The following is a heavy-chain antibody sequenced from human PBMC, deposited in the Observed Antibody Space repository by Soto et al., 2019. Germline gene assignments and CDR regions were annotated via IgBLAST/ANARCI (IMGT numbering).Heavy chain of an antibody. CDR1: GFTFGDYA. CDR2: IRSKAYGGTT. V-gene: IGHV3-49*04. D-gene: IGHD2-15*01. Sequence: HPGGSLRLSCTASGFTFGDYAMSWVRQAPGKGLEWVGFIRSKAYGGTTEYAASVKGRFTISRDDSKSIAYLQMNSLKTEDTAVYYCTRDGGYCSGGSCYLKEIQLWSGSNYWGQGTLVTVSS. J-gene: IGHJ4*02. CDR3: TRDGGYCSGGSCYLKEIQLWSGSNY.